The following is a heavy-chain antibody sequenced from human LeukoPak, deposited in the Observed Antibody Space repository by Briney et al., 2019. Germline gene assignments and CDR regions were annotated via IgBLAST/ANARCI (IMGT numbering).Heavy chain of an antibody. CDR3: ARGWGYCSGGSCYRNGMDV. CDR2: INHSGST. Sequence: PSETLSLTCAVYGGSFSGYYWSWIRQPPGKGLEWIGEINHSGSTNYNPSLKSRVTISVDTSKNQFSLKLSSVTVADTAVYYCARGWGYCSGGSCYRNGMDVWGKGTTVTVSS. D-gene: IGHD2-15*01. J-gene: IGHJ6*04. CDR1: GGSFSGYY. V-gene: IGHV4-34*01.